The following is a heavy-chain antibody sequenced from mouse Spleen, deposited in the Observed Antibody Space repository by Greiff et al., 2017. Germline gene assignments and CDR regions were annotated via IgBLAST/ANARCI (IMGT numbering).Heavy chain of an antibody. CDR1: GYAFSSSW. Sequence: QVQLQQSGPELVKPGASVKISCKASGYAFSSSWMNWVKQRPGKGLEWIGRIYPGDGDTNYNWKFKGKATLTADKSSSTAYMQLSSLTSEDSAVYYCASETARATYYYAMDYWGQGTSVTVSS. J-gene: IGHJ4*01. D-gene: IGHD3-2*01. V-gene: IGHV1-82*01. CDR2: IYPGDGDT. CDR3: ASETARATYYYAMDY.